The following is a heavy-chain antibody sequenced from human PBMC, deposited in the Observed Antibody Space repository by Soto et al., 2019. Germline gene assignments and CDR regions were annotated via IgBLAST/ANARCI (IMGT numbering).Heavy chain of an antibody. J-gene: IGHJ6*02. V-gene: IGHV1-69*13. CDR1: GGTFSSYA. Sequence: SVKVSCKASGGTFSSYAISWVRQAPGQGLEWMGGIIPIFGTANYAQKFQGRVTITADESTSTAYMELSSLRSEDTAVYYCARSYCSSTSCYHSGMDVWGQGTTVTVS. D-gene: IGHD2-2*01. CDR3: ARSYCSSTSCYHSGMDV. CDR2: IIPIFGTA.